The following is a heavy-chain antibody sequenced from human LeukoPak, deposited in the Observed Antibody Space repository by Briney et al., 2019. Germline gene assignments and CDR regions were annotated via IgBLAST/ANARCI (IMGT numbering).Heavy chain of an antibody. CDR1: GYTFTSYY. V-gene: IGHV1-46*01. CDR3: ARDVDCSGGSCYFAFDI. J-gene: IGHJ3*02. CDR2: INPSGGST. Sequence: ASVKVSCKASGYTFTSYYMHWVRQAPGQGLEWMGIINPSGGSTSYAQKFQGRVTMTRDTSTSTVYMELSSLRSEDTAVYYCARDVDCSGGSCYFAFDIWGQGTMVTGSS. D-gene: IGHD2-15*01.